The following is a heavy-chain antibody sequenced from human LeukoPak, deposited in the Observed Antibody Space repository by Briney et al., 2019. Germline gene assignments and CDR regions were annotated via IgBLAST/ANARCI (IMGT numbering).Heavy chain of an antibody. CDR3: ARDSSSWYRGYYFDY. CDR2: INPNSGGT. Sequence: ASVKVSCKASGYTFTGYYMHWVRQAPGQGLEWMGWINPNSGGTNYAQKFQGRVTMTRDTSISTAYMELSRLRSDDTAVYYCARDSSSWYRGYYFDYWAREPWSPSPQ. V-gene: IGHV1-2*02. J-gene: IGHJ4*02. D-gene: IGHD6-13*01. CDR1: GYTFTGYY.